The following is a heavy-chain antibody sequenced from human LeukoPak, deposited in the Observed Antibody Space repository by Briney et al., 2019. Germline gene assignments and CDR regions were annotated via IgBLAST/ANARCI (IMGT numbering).Heavy chain of an antibody. D-gene: IGHD3-16*02. CDR3: ARQDYVWGSYRYDS. CDR1: GGSFSGYY. CDR2: INHRGST. V-gene: IGHV4-34*01. Sequence: KPSETLSLTCAVYGGSFSGYYWSWIRQPPGKGLEWIGEINHRGSTNYNPSLKSRVTISVDTSKNQFSLKLSSVTAADTAVYYCARQDYVWGSYRYDSWGQGTLVTVSS. J-gene: IGHJ4*02.